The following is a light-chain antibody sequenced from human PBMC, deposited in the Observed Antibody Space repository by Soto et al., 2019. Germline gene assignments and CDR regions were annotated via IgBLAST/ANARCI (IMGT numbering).Light chain of an antibody. CDR3: SSYTSDNRSYV. V-gene: IGLV2-14*01. J-gene: IGLJ1*01. CDR1: SSDIGAYTS. CDR2: EVS. Sequence: QSVLTQPASVSGSPGQSITISCTGTSSDIGAYTSVSWYQQHPGKAHKVMIYEVSKRPSGVSNRFSGSKSGNTASLTISGLQGEDEAHYYCSSYTSDNRSYVFGTGTKVTV.